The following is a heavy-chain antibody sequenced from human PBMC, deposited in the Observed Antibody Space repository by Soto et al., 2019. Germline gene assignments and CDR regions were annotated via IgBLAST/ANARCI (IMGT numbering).Heavy chain of an antibody. J-gene: IGHJ5*02. CDR1: GHTLTELS. V-gene: IGHV1-24*01. Sequence: GASVKVSCKVSGHTLTELSMHRVRQAPGKGLEWMGGFDPEDGETIYAQKFQGRVTMTEDTSTDTAYMELSRLRSEDTAVYYCATSERSDWYHRLDPWGQGTLVTVSS. CDR3: ATSERSDWYHRLDP. CDR2: FDPEDGET. D-gene: IGHD6-13*01.